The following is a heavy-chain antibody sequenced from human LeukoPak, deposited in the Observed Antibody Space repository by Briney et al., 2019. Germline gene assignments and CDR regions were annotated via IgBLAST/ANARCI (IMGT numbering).Heavy chain of an antibody. CDR3: ARDRITIFGVVPDY. J-gene: IGHJ4*02. D-gene: IGHD3-3*01. CDR1: GGSISSSNW. V-gene: IGHV4-4*02. CDR2: IYHSGST. Sequence: SETLSLTCAASGGSISSSNWWSWVRQPPGKGLEWIGEIYHSGSTNYNPSLKSRVTISVDKSKNQFSLKLSSVTAADTAVYYCARDRITIFGVVPDYWGQGTLVTVSS.